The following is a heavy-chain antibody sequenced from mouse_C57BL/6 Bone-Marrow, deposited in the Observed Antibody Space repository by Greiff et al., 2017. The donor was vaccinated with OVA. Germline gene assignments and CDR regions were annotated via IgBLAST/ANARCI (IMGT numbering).Heavy chain of an antibody. J-gene: IGHJ2*01. CDR1: GYSITSGYY. V-gene: IGHV3-6*01. CDR3: ARGYGSSPFDY. Sequence: VQLQQSGPGLVKPSQSLSLTCSVTGYSITSGYYWNWIRQFPGNKLEWMGYISYDGSNNYNPSLKNRISITRDTSKNQFFLKLNSVTTEDTATYYCARGYGSSPFDYWGQGTTLTVSS. D-gene: IGHD1-1*01. CDR2: ISYDGSN.